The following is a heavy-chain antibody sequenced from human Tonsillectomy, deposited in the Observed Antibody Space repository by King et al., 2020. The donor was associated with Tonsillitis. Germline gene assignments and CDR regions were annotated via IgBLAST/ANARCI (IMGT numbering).Heavy chain of an antibody. CDR1: GYIFTNFG. CDR3: ARDEPPGYTTARGAFDI. Sequence: VQLVESGREVKKPGASVKVSCKASGYIFTNFGINWVRQAPGQGLEWMGWISPYNGNSNSAQNLQGRLTMTTDTSTSTACMELRSLRSNDTAFYYCARDEPPGYTTARGAFDIWGQGTMVTVSS. D-gene: IGHD5-12*01. V-gene: IGHV1-18*01. J-gene: IGHJ3*02. CDR2: ISPYNGNS.